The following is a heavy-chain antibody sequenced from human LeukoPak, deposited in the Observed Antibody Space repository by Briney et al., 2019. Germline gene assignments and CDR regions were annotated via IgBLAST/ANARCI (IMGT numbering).Heavy chain of an antibody. CDR2: ISAYNGNT. J-gene: IGHJ5*02. CDR1: GDIFDSHG. Sequence: VASVKVSCKASGDIFDSHGISWVRRAPGQGLEWMGWISAYNGNTNYAQKLQGRVTMTTDTSTSTAYMELRSLRSDDTAVYYCARAPSREPKRFDPWGQGTLVTVSS. V-gene: IGHV1-18*01. CDR3: ARAPSREPKRFDP.